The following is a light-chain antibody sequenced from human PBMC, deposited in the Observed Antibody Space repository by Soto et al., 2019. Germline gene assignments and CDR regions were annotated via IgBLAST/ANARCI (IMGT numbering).Light chain of an antibody. Sequence: QSVLTQPASVSGSPGQSITISCTGTSSDFGSYNLVSWYQQHPGKAPKLMIYEGSKRPSVVSNRFSGSKAGNTAYLTISGLQAEDDDDYCSGSYAGSSTLVFGGGTKLTVL. CDR2: EGS. V-gene: IGLV2-23*01. CDR3: GSYAGSSTLV. CDR1: SSDFGSYNL. J-gene: IGLJ2*01.